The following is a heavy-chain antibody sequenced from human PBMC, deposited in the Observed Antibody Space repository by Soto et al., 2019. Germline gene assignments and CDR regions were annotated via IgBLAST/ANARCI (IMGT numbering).Heavy chain of an antibody. V-gene: IGHV1-69*13. Sequence: ASVKVSCKASGGTFSSYAISWVRQAPGQGLEWMGGIIPIFGTANYAQKFQGRVTITADESTSTAYMELSSLRSEDTAVYYCARGDCTNGVCYFDYWGQGTLVTISS. CDR2: IIPIFGTA. D-gene: IGHD2-8*01. J-gene: IGHJ4*02. CDR3: ARGDCTNGVCYFDY. CDR1: GGTFSSYA.